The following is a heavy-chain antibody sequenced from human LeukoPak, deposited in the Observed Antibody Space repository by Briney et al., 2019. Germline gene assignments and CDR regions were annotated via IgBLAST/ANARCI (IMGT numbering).Heavy chain of an antibody. D-gene: IGHD6-13*01. CDR3: AKKRIAAAGKNDFDY. CDR2: ISGSGSLT. J-gene: IGHJ4*02. Sequence: GGSLKLSCAASGFTFSGSAMHWVRQASGKGLEWVSLISGSGSLTYYADSVKGRFTISRDNSKNTVYLQMNSLRAEDTAVYYCAKKRIAAAGKNDFDYWGQGTLVTVSS. V-gene: IGHV3-23*01. CDR1: GFTFSGSA.